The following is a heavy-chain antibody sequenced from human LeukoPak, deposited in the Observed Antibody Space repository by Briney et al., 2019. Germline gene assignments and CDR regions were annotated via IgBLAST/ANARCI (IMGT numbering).Heavy chain of an antibody. D-gene: IGHD2-15*01. CDR3: ASPGGYCSGGSCNSFDY. CDR2: INPILGIA. Sequence: SVKASCKASGGTFSMYAVTWVRQARGQGLEWMGRINPILGIANYAQKFQGRVTIIADKSTSTAYMELSSLRSEDTAVYYCASPGGYCSGGSCNSFDYWGQGTQVTVSS. J-gene: IGHJ4*02. CDR1: GGTFSMYA. V-gene: IGHV1-69*04.